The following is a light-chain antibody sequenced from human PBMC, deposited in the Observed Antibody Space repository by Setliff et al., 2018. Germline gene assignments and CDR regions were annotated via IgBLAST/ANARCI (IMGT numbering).Light chain of an antibody. CDR1: SSNIGRRT. CDR3: SAWDGSLNAGV. J-gene: IGLJ1*01. V-gene: IGLV1-44*01. CDR2: SQN. Sequence: QSALTQPPSASGTPGQLVTISCSGSSSNIGRRTVNWYQQVPGMAPKLLIYSQNQRPSGVPDRFSASKSGTSASLAISGLQSDDEADYYCSAWDGSLNAGVFGTGTKVTVL.